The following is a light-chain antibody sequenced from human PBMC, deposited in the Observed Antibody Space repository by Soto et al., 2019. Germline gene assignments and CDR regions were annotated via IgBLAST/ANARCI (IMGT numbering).Light chain of an antibody. CDR3: SSFAGNTNLV. Sequence: QSALTQPPSASGSPGQSVTISCTGTSSDVGGYNYVSWYQQHPGKAPKLMISEVSKRPSGVPDRFSGSKSGNTASLTVSGLQAEDEADYYCSSFAGNTNLVFGGGTKLTVL. V-gene: IGLV2-8*01. CDR1: SSDVGGYNY. CDR2: EVS. J-gene: IGLJ2*01.